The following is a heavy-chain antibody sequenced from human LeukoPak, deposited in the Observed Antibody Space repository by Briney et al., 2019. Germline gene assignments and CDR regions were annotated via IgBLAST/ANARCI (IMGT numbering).Heavy chain of an antibody. J-gene: IGHJ4*02. D-gene: IGHD1-7*01. Sequence: ETLSXTCTVSDYSISSGHYWGWIRRPPGKGLEWIGSIYHSGSTYYNPSLKRRVTISGETSKNQVSLKMSSVTAADTAVYYCASTYNWNYVHYWGQGTLVTVSS. CDR1: DYSISSGHY. CDR3: ASTYNWNYVHY. V-gene: IGHV4-38-2*02. CDR2: IYHSGST.